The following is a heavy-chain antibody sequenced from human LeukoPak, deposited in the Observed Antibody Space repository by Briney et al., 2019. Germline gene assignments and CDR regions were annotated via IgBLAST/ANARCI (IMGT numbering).Heavy chain of an antibody. D-gene: IGHD6-13*01. CDR1: GGSISSYY. CDR2: IYYSGST. CDR3: ARGPPRGYSSSYYGQYFDY. J-gene: IGHJ4*02. Sequence: NPSETLSLTCTVSGGSISSYYWSWIRQPPGKGLEWIGYIYYSGSTNYNPSLRSRVTISGDTSKNQFSLRLSSVTAADTAVYYCARGPPRGYSSSYYGQYFDYWGQGTLVTVSS. V-gene: IGHV4-59*01.